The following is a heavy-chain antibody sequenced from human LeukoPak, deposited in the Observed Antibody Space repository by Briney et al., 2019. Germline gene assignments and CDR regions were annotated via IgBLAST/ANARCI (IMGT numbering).Heavy chain of an antibody. CDR1: IDSTDGNY. D-gene: IGHD2-21*01. J-gene: IGHJ4*02. CDR3: ARELLNAPTPGAY. V-gene: IGHV4-4*02. Sequence: SETLSLTCAVSIDSTDGNYWSWVRQSPGKGLEWIGEVHRSGSTNYKPSLKRRVTISIDRSKDQISLDLTSVTAADTAVYYCARELLNAPTPGAYWGQGILVTVSS. CDR2: VHRSGST.